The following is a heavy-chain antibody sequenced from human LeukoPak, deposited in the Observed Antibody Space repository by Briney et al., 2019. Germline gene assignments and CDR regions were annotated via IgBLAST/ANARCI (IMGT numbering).Heavy chain of an antibody. D-gene: IGHD3-10*01. CDR3: ATDFRYGSA. V-gene: IGHV3-66*01. CDR1: GFTVSRNY. CDR2: IYSDGST. J-gene: IGHJ4*02. Sequence: GGSLRLSCAASGFTVSRNYMTWVRQAPGKGLEWVSVIYSDGSTFYTDSVKGRFSISRDNSKNTLYLQMNSLRVEDTAVYYCATDFRYGSAWGPGTLLTVSS.